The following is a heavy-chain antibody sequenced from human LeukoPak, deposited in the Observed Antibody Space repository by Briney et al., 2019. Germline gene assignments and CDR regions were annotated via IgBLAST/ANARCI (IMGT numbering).Heavy chain of an antibody. CDR2: ISSSSSYI. D-gene: IGHD3-3*01. CDR1: GFTFSSYS. V-gene: IGHV3-21*04. J-gene: IGHJ6*02. CDR3: AKDIVTYYDFWSGYYTGDYGMDV. Sequence: PGGSLRLSCAASGFTFSSYSMNWVRQAPGKGLEWVSSISSSSSYIYYADSVRGRFTTSRDNAKNSLYLQMNSLRAEDTALYYCAKDIVTYYDFWSGYYTGDYGMDVWGQGTTVTVSS.